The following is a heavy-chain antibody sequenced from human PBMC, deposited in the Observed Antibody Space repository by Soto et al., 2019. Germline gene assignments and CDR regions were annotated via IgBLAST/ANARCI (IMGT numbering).Heavy chain of an antibody. J-gene: IGHJ6*02. D-gene: IGHD3-3*01. CDR2: INAGNGNT. CDR1: GYTFTSYA. V-gene: IGHV1-3*01. Sequence: GASVKVSCKASGYTFTSYAMHWVRQAPGQRLEWMGWINAGNGNTKYSQKFQGRVTITRDTSASTAYMELSSLRSEDTAVYYCARDLQYDFWSGYFPITDYYYGMDVWGQGTTVTVSS. CDR3: ARDLQYDFWSGYFPITDYYYGMDV.